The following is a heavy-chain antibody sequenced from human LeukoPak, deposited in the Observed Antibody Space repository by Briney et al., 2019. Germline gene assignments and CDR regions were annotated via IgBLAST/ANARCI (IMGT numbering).Heavy chain of an antibody. CDR1: GGSISSGGYS. D-gene: IGHD3-16*01. Sequence: SETPSLTCAVSGGSISSGGYSWNWIRQPPGKGLEWIRYIYHSGSTYYNPSLKSRVTISVDRSKNQFSLKLSSVTAADTAVYYCAREGPGGSYFDYWGQGTLVTVSS. V-gene: IGHV4-30-2*01. CDR2: IYHSGST. CDR3: AREGPGGSYFDY. J-gene: IGHJ4*02.